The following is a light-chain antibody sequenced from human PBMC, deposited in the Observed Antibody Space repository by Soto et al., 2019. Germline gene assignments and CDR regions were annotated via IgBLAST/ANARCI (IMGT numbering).Light chain of an antibody. J-gene: IGLJ1*01. Sequence: QSVLTQPASVSGSPGQSITISCTGTSSDVGGYNYVSWYQQHPGKAPKLMIYDVSHRPSLFSNRFSGSKSGNTASLTISGLQAEDEADYYCSSYTSSSPRFNVFGTGTKLTVL. CDR2: DVS. V-gene: IGLV2-14*01. CDR1: SSDVGGYNY. CDR3: SSYTSSSPRFNV.